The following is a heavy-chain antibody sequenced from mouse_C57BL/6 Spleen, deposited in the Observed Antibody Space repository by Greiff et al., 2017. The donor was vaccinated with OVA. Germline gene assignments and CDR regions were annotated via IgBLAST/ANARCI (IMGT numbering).Heavy chain of an antibody. V-gene: IGHV1-18*01. CDR3: ARDDDDGEYYAMDY. CDR2: INPNNGGT. CDR1: GYTFTDYN. D-gene: IGHD2-4*01. J-gene: IGHJ4*01. Sequence: VQLQQSGPELVKPGASVKIPCKASGYTFTDYNMDWVKQSHGKSLEWIGDINPNNGGTIYNQKFKGKATLTVDKSSSTAYMELRSLTSEDTAVYYCARDDDDGEYYAMDYWGQGTSVTVSS.